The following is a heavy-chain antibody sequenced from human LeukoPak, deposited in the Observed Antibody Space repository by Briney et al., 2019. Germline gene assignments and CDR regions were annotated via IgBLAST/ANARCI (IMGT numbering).Heavy chain of an antibody. J-gene: IGHJ4*02. V-gene: IGHV1-24*01. CDR2: FDPEDGET. D-gene: IGHD6-13*01. Sequence: ASVKVSCKVSGYTLTELSMHWVRQARGKGLEWMGGFDPEDGETIYAQKFQGRVTMTEDTSTDTAYMELSSLRSEDTAVYYCATDSRIAAAGYFDYWGQGTLVTVSS. CDR3: ATDSRIAAAGYFDY. CDR1: GYTLTELS.